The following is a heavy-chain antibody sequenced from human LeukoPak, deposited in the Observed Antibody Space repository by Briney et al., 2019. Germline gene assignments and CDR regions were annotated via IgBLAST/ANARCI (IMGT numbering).Heavy chain of an antibody. D-gene: IGHD2-15*01. Sequence: PSQTLSLTCTVSGGSISSGGYYWSWIRQHPRKCLEWLGYIYYSGSTYYNPSLKSGVIISVDTSKNQFSLKLRSVTAADTAVYYCARDRVVVVAPTLGSLSANPAYYYYGMDVWGQGTTVAVSS. CDR1: GGSISSGGYY. J-gene: IGHJ6*02. V-gene: IGHV4-31*03. CDR2: IYYSGST. CDR3: ARDRVVVVAPTLGSLSANPAYYYYGMDV.